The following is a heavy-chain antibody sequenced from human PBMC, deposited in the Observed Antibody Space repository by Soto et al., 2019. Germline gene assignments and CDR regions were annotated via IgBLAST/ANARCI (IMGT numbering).Heavy chain of an antibody. Sequence: ASVKVSCKASGYTFTSYGISWVRQAPGQGLELMGWISAYNGNTNYAQKLQGRVTMTTXXXXXXTXMXLRXXXSDDTAVYYCARDGPARDFDYWGQGTRGTVSS. CDR3: ARDGPARDFDY. J-gene: IGHJ4*02. CDR2: ISAYNGNT. CDR1: GYTFTSYG. V-gene: IGHV1-18*04. D-gene: IGHD2-2*01.